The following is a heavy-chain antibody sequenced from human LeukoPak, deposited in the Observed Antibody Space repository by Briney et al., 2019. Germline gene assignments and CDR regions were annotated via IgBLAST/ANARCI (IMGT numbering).Heavy chain of an antibody. V-gene: IGHV4-30-4*01. Sequence: SETLSLTCTVSGGSISSGDYYWSWIRQPPGKGLEWIGYIYYSGSTYYNPSLKSRVTISVDTSKNQFSLMLSSVTAADTAVYYCARGGRYDFWSHNWFDPWGQGTLVAVSS. J-gene: IGHJ5*02. CDR2: IYYSGST. CDR3: ARGGRYDFWSHNWFDP. D-gene: IGHD3-3*01. CDR1: GGSISSGDYY.